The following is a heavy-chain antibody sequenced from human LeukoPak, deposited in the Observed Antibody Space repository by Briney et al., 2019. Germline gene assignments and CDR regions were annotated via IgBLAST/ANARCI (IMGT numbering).Heavy chain of an antibody. CDR1: GFTFSSYA. D-gene: IGHD2-2*01. Sequence: GGSLRLSCAASGFTFSSYAMSWVRRAPGKGLEWVSAISGSGGSTYYADSVKGRFTISRDNSKNTLYLQMNSLRAEDTAVYYCAKEGGLYCSSTSCSYYYYMDVWGKGTTVTVSS. CDR2: ISGSGGST. J-gene: IGHJ6*03. CDR3: AKEGGLYCSSTSCSYYYYMDV. V-gene: IGHV3-23*01.